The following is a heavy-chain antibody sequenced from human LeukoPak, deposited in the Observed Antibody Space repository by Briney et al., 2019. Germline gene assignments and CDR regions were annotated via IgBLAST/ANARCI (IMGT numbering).Heavy chain of an antibody. CDR1: GYTFVDYY. CDR3: ARDTRGYSGPFGY. Sequence: ASVKVSCKASGYTFVDYYMHWVRQAPGQGLEWMGWINPNTGGTNYAQRFQGWVTMTRDTSISTAYMELSRLKSDDTAVYYCARDTRGYSGPFGYWGQGTLVTVSS. V-gene: IGHV1-2*04. CDR2: INPNTGGT. D-gene: IGHD5-12*01. J-gene: IGHJ4*02.